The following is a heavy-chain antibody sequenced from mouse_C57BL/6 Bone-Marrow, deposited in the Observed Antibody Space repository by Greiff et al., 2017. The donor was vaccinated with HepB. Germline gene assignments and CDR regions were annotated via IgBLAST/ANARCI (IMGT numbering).Heavy chain of an antibody. D-gene: IGHD1-1*01. CDR1: GYTFTSYG. CDR3: ATGFITTVVH. J-gene: IGHJ3*01. V-gene: IGHV1-81*01. CDR2: IYPRSGNT. Sequence: VQVVESGAELARPGASVKLSCKASGYTFTSYGISWVKQRTGQGLEWIGEIYPRSGNTYYNEKFKGKATLTADKSSSTAYMELRSLTSEDSAVYFCATGFITTVVHWGQGTLVTVSA.